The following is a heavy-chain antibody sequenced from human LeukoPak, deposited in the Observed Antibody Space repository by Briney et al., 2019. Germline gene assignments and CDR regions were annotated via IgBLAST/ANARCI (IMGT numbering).Heavy chain of an antibody. D-gene: IGHD2-21*02. CDR3: ARLALDGGDSIGFDS. CDR1: GYTFTDYF. V-gene: IGHV1-2*02. J-gene: IGHJ5*01. Sequence: SVKVSCKASGYTFTDYFIHWVRQAPRQGLEWMGWINPNIGDASYAQKFQDRVTMTRDRSINTAYMELSRLTSDDTAVYYCARLALDGGDSIGFDSWGQGTLVTVSS. CDR2: INPNIGDA.